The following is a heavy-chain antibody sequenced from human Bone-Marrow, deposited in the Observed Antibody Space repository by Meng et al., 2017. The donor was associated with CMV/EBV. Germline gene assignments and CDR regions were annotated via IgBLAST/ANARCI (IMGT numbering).Heavy chain of an antibody. J-gene: IGHJ3*02. V-gene: IGHV3-23*03. D-gene: IGHD7-27*01. CDR1: GFTFSSYG. Sequence: GESLKISCAASGFTFSSYGMHWVRQAPGKGLEWVSVIYSGGSSTYYADSVKGRFTISRDNSKNTLYLQMNSLRAEDTAVYYCAKDEGLGAFDIWGQGTMVTVSS. CDR2: IYSGGSST. CDR3: AKDEGLGAFDI.